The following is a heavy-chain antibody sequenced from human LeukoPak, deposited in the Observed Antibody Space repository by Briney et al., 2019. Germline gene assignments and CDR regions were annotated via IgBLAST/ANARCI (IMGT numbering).Heavy chain of an antibody. CDR1: GFTFSDYD. D-gene: IGHD3-16*01. Sequence: GGSLRLTCSASGFTFSDYDMNWVRQAPGKGLEWVSSISYLSSHVYYGDSVKGRFSISRDNAKNSLYLQMNSLGAEDTAIYYCGRAFPPLRTSSAGDLWGQGILVTVSS. V-gene: IGHV3-21*01. CDR3: GRAFPPLRTSSAGDL. J-gene: IGHJ4*02. CDR2: ISYLSSHV.